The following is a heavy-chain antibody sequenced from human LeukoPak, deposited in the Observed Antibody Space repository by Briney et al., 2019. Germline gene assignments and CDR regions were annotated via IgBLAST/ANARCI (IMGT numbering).Heavy chain of an antibody. V-gene: IGHV3-23*01. Sequence: GGSLRLSCAASGFTFSSYAMSWVRQAPGKGLEWVSAISGSGGNTYYADSEKGRFTISRGNSKNTLYLQMNSLRAEDTAVYYCAKDGYPNSAGTSYFDYWGQGTLVTVSS. CDR2: ISGSGGNT. CDR3: AKDGYPNSAGTSYFDY. CDR1: GFTFSSYA. J-gene: IGHJ4*02. D-gene: IGHD1-7*01.